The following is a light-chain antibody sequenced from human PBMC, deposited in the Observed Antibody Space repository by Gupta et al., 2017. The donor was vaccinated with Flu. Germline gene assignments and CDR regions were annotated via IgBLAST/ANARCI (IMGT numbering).Light chain of an antibody. CDR1: QSISSW. Sequence: DIQMTQSPSPLSASVGDRVTITCRASQSISSWLAWYQQKPGKAPKLLIYKASSLESGVPSRFSGSGSGTEFTLTISSLQPDDFATYYCQQYNSYSPLFTFGPGTKVDIK. CDR2: KAS. V-gene: IGKV1-5*03. CDR3: QQYNSYSPLFT. J-gene: IGKJ3*01.